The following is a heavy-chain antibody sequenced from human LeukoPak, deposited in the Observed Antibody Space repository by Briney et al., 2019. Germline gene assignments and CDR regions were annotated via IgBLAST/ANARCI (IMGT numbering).Heavy chain of an antibody. CDR3: ASSGSYYLRAFDI. CDR2: LFASGYS. Sequence: GGSLRLSCAASGFSVSVNYMSWVRQAPGKGLEWVSVLFASGYSKYADSVKGRFTISRDNAKNTLYLQMNSLRAEDTAVYYCASSGSYYLRAFDIWGQGTMVTVSS. CDR1: GFSVSVNY. V-gene: IGHV3-66*01. J-gene: IGHJ3*02. D-gene: IGHD1-26*01.